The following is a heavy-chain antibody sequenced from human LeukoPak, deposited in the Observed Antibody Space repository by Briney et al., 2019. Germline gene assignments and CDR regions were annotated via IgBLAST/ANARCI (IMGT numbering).Heavy chain of an antibody. CDR2: ISWNSGSI. CDR1: GFTFDDYA. V-gene: IGHV3-9*01. J-gene: IGHJ4*02. CDR3: AKDIRGRGIAVAGNFDY. D-gene: IGHD6-19*01. Sequence: GGSLRLSCAASGFTFDDYAMHWVQQAPGEGLEWVSGISWNSGSIGYADSVKGRFTISRDNAKNSLYLQMNSLRAEDTALYYCAKDIRGRGIAVAGNFDYWGQGTLVTVSS.